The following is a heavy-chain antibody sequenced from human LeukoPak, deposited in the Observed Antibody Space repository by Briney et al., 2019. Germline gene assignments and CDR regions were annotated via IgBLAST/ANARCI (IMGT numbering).Heavy chain of an antibody. J-gene: IGHJ5*02. CDR3: ARDVLDVAAAGWGGPLDR. CDR1: GFTFSLYA. Sequence: PGGSLRLSCAASGFTFSLYAMTWVRQAPGKGLEWVSQISAGTGVTYYAQSVRGRFTISRDDSKSTLYLHMSGPRGEDTAVYYCARDVLDVAAAGWGGPLDRWGQGTRVTVSS. CDR2: ISAGTGVT. D-gene: IGHD6-13*01. V-gene: IGHV3-23*01.